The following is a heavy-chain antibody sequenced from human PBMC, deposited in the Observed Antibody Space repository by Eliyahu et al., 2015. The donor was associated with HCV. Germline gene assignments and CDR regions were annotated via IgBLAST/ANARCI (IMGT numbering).Heavy chain of an antibody. CDR3: ASGGGGIAVTGTGGWFDP. D-gene: IGHD6-19*01. J-gene: IGHJ5*02. CDR2: IHYSXST. Sequence: QVQLQESGPGLVKPSETLSLTCTXSGGSITTYYWXWXRQPPGKGXEWIGYIHYSXSTNYNPSLKSRVTISVDTSKNQFSLNLTSVXAADTAMYYCASGGGGIAVTGTGGWFDPWGQGTLVTVSS. V-gene: IGHV4-59*01. CDR1: GGSITTYY.